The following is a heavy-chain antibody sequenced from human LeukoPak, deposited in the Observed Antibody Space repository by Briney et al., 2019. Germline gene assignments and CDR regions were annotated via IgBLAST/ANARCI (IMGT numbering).Heavy chain of an antibody. CDR1: GGSISSSSYY. CDR2: IYYSGST. J-gene: IGHJ4*02. V-gene: IGHV4-39*01. CDR3: ASGESIVVVTAPYWPFDY. D-gene: IGHD2-21*02. Sequence: SETLSLTCTVSGGSISSSSYYWGWIRQPPGKGLEWIGSIYYSGSTYYNPSLKSRVTISVDTSKNQFSLKLSSVIAADTAVYYCASGESIVVVTAPYWPFDYWGQGTLVAVSS.